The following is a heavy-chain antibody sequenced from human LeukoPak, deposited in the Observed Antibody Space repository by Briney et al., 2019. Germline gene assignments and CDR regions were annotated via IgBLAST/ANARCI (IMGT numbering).Heavy chain of an antibody. V-gene: IGHV1-69*05. CDR3: ARGGVIEYYDFWSGYFDY. D-gene: IGHD3-3*01. CDR2: IIPIFGTA. Sequence: ASVKVSCKASGYTFTSYGISWVRQAPGQGLEWMGGIIPIFGTANYAQKFQGRVTITTDESTSTAYMELSSLRSEDTAVYYCARGGVIEYYDFWSGYFDYWGQGTLVTVSS. CDR1: GYTFTSYG. J-gene: IGHJ4*02.